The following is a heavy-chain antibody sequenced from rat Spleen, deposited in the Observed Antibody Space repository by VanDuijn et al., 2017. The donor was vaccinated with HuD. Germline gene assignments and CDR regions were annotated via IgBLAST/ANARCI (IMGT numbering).Heavy chain of an antibody. CDR3: TTWPLGYFDF. J-gene: IGHJ1*01. V-gene: IGHV5-27*01. CDR2: ITNSGGST. CDR1: GFTFSNYG. Sequence: EVQLVESGGGLVQPGRSLKLSCAASGFTFSNYGMAWVRPAPTKGLEWVASITNSGGSTYYRDSVKGRFTISRDNAKSTLYLQMDSLRSEDTATYYCTTWPLGYFDFWGPGTMVTVSS. D-gene: IGHD3-1*01.